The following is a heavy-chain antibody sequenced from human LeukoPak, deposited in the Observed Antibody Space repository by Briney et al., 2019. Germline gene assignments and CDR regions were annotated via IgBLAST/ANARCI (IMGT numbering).Heavy chain of an antibody. CDR2: ISNSGST. Sequence: SETLSLTCTVSGGAITSHYWTWIRQSPVKGLEWIGDISNSGSTSYNPSLESRVTISIDTSKNQFSLKLSSVTAADTAVYYCGRDALVGYFSYYYMDVWGKGTTVTVSS. CDR1: GGAITSHY. V-gene: IGHV4-59*11. CDR3: GRDALVGYFSYYYMDV. J-gene: IGHJ6*03. D-gene: IGHD2-15*01.